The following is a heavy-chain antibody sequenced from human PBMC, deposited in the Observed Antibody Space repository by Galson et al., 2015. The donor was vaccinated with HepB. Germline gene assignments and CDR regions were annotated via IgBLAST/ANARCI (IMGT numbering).Heavy chain of an antibody. V-gene: IGHV3-30-3*01. Sequence: SLRLSCAASGFTFSHYAMHWVRQAPGKGLEWVAVVSYDGSYTSHADSVKGRFTVSRGNSKNTLYLQMNSLRSEDTAVYYCARVRGLVIAAALDFWGQGTLVTVSS. D-gene: IGHD6-13*01. CDR3: ARVRGLVIAAALDF. CDR2: VSYDGSYT. CDR1: GFTFSHYA. J-gene: IGHJ4*02.